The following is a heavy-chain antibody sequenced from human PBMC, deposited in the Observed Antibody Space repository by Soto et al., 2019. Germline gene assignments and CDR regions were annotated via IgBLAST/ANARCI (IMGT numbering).Heavy chain of an antibody. D-gene: IGHD6-19*01. CDR2: IYWNDDN. J-gene: IGHJ4*02. Sequence: QITLKESGPPLLKPTQTLTLTCTFSGFSLSSFAVGVNWIRQPPGKAPEWLALIYWNDDNHYSPSLRNRLTVTKDTSKNQVVLTMTNVYPVDTATYYCAHGSGWLSDYWGQGTLVTVSS. CDR3: AHGSGWLSDY. CDR1: GFSLSSFAVG. V-gene: IGHV2-5*01.